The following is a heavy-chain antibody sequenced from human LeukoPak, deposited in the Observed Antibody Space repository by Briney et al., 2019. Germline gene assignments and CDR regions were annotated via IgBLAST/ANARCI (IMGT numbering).Heavy chain of an antibody. J-gene: IGHJ4*02. V-gene: IGHV3-7*01. CDR2: IKQDGSDK. CDR1: GFTFSSNW. Sequence: PGGSLRLSCAASGFTFSSNWMSWVRQAPGKGLEWVANIKQDGSDKYYVDPVKGRFTISRDNAKNSLYLQMNSLRVEDTAVYYCARDYDWGQGTLVTVSS. CDR3: ARDYD. D-gene: IGHD4-17*01.